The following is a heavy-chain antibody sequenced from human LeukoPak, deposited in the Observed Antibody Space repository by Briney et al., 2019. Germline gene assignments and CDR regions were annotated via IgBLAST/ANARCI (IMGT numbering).Heavy chain of an antibody. CDR3: ARAGITIFGVVIIGAFDI. D-gene: IGHD3-3*01. CDR2: IYHSGST. CDR1: GGSISSGGYS. V-gene: IGHV4-30-2*01. Sequence: SETLSLTCAVSGGSISSGGYSWSWIRQPPGKGLEWIGYIYHSGSTYYNPSLKSRVTISVDRSKNQFSLKLSSVTAVDTAVYYCARAGITIFGVVIIGAFDIWGQGTMVTVSS. J-gene: IGHJ3*02.